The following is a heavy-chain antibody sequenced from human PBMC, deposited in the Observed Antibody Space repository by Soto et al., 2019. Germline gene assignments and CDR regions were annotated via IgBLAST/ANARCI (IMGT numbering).Heavy chain of an antibody. CDR2: ISGSGDGT. D-gene: IGHD3-22*01. CDR3: ARKPYDSGGYDHLDY. CDR1: GFSFSNYD. Sequence: EVQLLESGGGLVQPGGSLRLSCAASGFSFSNYDMSWVRQAPGEGLEWVSAISGSGDGTRYAESVKGRFTISRDNSKNTLYLQMNGLSAEDTAVYYCARKPYDSGGYDHLDYWGQGTLVTVSS. V-gene: IGHV3-23*01. J-gene: IGHJ4*02.